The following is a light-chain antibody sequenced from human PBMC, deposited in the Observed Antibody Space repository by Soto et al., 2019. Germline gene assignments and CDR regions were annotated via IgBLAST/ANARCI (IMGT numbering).Light chain of an antibody. CDR3: QQYDTSQLT. Sequence: EIVLTPSPCTLPLSPGERASLSCRSSQSVNSRQLAWSQQKPGQAPRLLISGTSSKATGIPDRFSGSGSGTDFTLTITRLEPEDFAVFYCQQYDTSQLTFGGGTKVEIK. V-gene: IGKV3-20*01. CDR1: QSVNSRQ. J-gene: IGKJ4*01. CDR2: GTS.